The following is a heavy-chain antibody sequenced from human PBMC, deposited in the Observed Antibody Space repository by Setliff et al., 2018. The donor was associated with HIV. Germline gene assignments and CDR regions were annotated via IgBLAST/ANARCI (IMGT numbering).Heavy chain of an antibody. J-gene: IGHJ5*02. CDR3: ARHAVPHYYDSSGPS. Sequence: SETLSLTCTVSGGSISSGGYYWSWIRQHPGKGLEWIGYIHYSGNTYNNPSLNSRISISVDTSKNQFSLKLNSVTAADTAVYYCARHAVPHYYDSSGPSWGPGTLVTVSS. CDR1: GGSISSGGYY. CDR2: IHYSGNT. V-gene: IGHV4-31*03. D-gene: IGHD3-22*01.